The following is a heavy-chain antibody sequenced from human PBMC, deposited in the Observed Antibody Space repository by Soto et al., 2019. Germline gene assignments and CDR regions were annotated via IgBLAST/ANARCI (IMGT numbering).Heavy chain of an antibody. CDR3: ARGLRNYYDRSGLHY. V-gene: IGHV3-48*03. CDR2: ISYTGSTI. D-gene: IGHD3-22*01. J-gene: IGHJ4*02. CDR1: GFTFSSYD. Sequence: GGSLRLSCAASGFTFSSYDMHWVRQATGKGLEWVSYISYTGSTIYYADSVRGRFTISRDNSKNSLYLQMNSLRAEDTAVYYCARGLRNYYDRSGLHYWGQGTLVTVSS.